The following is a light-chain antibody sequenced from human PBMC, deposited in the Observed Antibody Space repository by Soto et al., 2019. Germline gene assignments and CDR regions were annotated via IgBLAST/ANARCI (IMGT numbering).Light chain of an antibody. CDR1: QSISYW. V-gene: IGKV1-5*03. CDR2: KAS. CDR3: QQCNSYPRT. Sequence: DIQMTQSPSTLSASVGDRVTITCRASQSISYWLAWYQQKPGRAPKLLIYKASNLEAGVPSRFSGSGSGTEFTLTISSLQPDDFATYYCQQCNSYPRTFGQGTKVEIK. J-gene: IGKJ1*01.